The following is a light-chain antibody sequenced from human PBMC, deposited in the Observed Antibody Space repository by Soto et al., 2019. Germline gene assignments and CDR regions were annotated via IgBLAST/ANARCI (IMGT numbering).Light chain of an antibody. J-gene: IGKJ2*01. CDR1: QSFGRW. Sequence: DSQMTQSPSTLSASVGDRVTITCRASQSFGRWLAWYQQKPGKAPELLIYKTSTLERGVPSRFSGSGSGTEFTLTISSLQPDDFATYYCQEYKTGPGYNFGQGTRLEIK. CDR3: QEYKTGPGYN. CDR2: KTS. V-gene: IGKV1-5*03.